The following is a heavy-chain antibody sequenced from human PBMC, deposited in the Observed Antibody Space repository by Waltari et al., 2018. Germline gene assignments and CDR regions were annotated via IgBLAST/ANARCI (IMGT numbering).Heavy chain of an antibody. Sequence: QVQLVESGGGVVQPGGSLRLSCAASGFTFSSYGMHWVRQAPGKGLEWVAFIRYDGSNKYYADSVKGRFTISRDNSKNTLYLQMNSLRAEDTAVYYSAKHGSGSYAGDYWGQGTLVTVSS. CDR3: AKHGSGSYAGDY. D-gene: IGHD3-10*01. J-gene: IGHJ4*02. CDR1: GFTFSSYG. CDR2: IRYDGSNK. V-gene: IGHV3-30*02.